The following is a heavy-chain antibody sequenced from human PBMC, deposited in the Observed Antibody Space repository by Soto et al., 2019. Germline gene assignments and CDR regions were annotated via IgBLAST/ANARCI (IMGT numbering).Heavy chain of an antibody. D-gene: IGHD6-13*01. V-gene: IGHV3-30*18. J-gene: IGHJ3*02. Sequence: WGSLRRSCTPSGFTFSSYGIHWVRQAPGKGLEWVAVISYDVSNKYYADSVKGRFTISRDNSKNTLYLQMNSLRAEDTAVYYCAKDLHSSSWTAAFDICGQGNMVTVS. CDR3: AKDLHSSSWTAAFDI. CDR2: ISYDVSNK. CDR1: GFTFSSYG.